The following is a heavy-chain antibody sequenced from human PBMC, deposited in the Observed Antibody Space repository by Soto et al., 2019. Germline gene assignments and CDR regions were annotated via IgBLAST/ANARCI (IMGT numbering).Heavy chain of an antibody. J-gene: IGHJ4*02. CDR2: ISTSGGTT. D-gene: IGHD6-19*01. CDR1: GFNFSSHG. Sequence: EVQVLESGGGLVQPGGSLRLSCTCTGFNFSSHGLSWVRQSPGKGLEWVSSISTSGGTTYYADSVKGRFIFSRDNSKNMGYLKMKSLRVEDTAVYDCAGGGWYLGGKGTLVIVSS. V-gene: IGHV3-23*01. CDR3: AGGGWYL.